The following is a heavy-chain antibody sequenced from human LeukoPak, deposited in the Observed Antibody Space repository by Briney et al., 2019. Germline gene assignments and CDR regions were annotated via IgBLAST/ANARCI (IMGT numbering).Heavy chain of an antibody. D-gene: IGHD5-12*01. CDR3: ARDHTGYEYGSFTYHYQYMDV. CDR1: GFTFSSYW. Sequence: GRSLRLSCAASGFTFSSYWMSWVRQAPGKGLEWVANIKQDGSEKYYVDSVKGRSTISRDNAKNSMYLQMNSLRADDTAVYYCARDHTGYEYGSFTYHYQYMDVWGKGTTVTVSS. CDR2: IKQDGSEK. V-gene: IGHV3-7*01. J-gene: IGHJ6*03.